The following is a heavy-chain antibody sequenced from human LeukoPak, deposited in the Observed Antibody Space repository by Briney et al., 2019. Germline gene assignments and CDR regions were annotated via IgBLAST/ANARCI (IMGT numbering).Heavy chain of an antibody. CDR1: GYSISSGYY. CDR3: ARVNTQGVPSP. J-gene: IGHJ5*02. D-gene: IGHD3-16*01. V-gene: IGHV4-38-2*02. CDR2: IYHAGST. Sequence: SETLSLTCTVSGYSISSGYYWGWIRQSPGKGLEWIGSIYHAGSTFHNPSLKSRVTISVDTSKNQFSLKVNSVTAADTAVYYCARVNTQGVPSPWGQGILVTVSS.